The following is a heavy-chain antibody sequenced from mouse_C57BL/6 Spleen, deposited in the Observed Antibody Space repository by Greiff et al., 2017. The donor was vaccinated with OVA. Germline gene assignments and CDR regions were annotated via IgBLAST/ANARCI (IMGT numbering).Heavy chain of an antibody. Sequence: QVQLQQPGAELVKPGASVKLSCKASGYTFTSYWMHWVKQRPGQGLEWIGMIHPNSGSTNYNEKFKSKATLTVDKSSSTAYMQLSSLTSEDSAVYYCARRDYDYCLDYWGQGTTLTVSS. D-gene: IGHD2-4*01. CDR3: ARRDYDYCLDY. CDR2: IHPNSGST. V-gene: IGHV1-64*01. CDR1: GYTFTSYW. J-gene: IGHJ2*01.